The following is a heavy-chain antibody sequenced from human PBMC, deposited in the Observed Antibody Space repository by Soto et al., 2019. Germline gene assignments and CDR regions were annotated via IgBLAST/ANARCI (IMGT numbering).Heavy chain of an antibody. CDR1: GGSISSSSYY. Sequence: SDTLPLTCTVSGGSISSSSYYWGWIRQPPGKGLEWIGSIYYSGSTYYNPSLKSRVTISVDTSKNQFSLKLSSVTAADTAVYYCARHSSWETIAAAGTEAVWFDPWGQGTLVTVSS. CDR3: ARHSSWETIAAAGTEAVWFDP. J-gene: IGHJ5*02. D-gene: IGHD6-13*01. CDR2: IYYSGST. V-gene: IGHV4-39*01.